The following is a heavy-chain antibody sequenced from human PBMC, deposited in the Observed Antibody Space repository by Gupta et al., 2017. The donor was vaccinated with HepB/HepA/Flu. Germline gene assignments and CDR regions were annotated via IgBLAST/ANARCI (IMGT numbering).Heavy chain of an antibody. D-gene: IGHD4-17*01. V-gene: IGHV4-31*03. J-gene: IGHJ4*02. Sequence: QVQLQESGPGLVKPSQTLSLTCTVSGGSISSGGYYWNWIRQHPGKGLEWIGYIYYSGRTYYNPSLKRRVTISKDTSQNQFAVRLTSVTAAETAVYYCAREGDYGDAYWGQGILVTVST. CDR2: IYYSGRT. CDR1: GGSISSGGYY. CDR3: AREGDYGDAY.